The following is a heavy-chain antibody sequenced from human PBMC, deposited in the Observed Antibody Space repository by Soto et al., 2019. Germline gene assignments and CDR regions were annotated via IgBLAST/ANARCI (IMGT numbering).Heavy chain of an antibody. CDR2: IYHSGST. Sequence: SETLSLTCAVSGGSISSSNWWSWVLQPPGKGLEWIGEIYHSGSTNYNPSLKSRVTISVDKSKNQFSLKLSSVTAADTAVYYCASVRGGYYYAMDVWGQGTTVTVSS. CDR3: ASVRGGYYYAMDV. J-gene: IGHJ6*02. CDR1: GGSISSSNW. D-gene: IGHD3-10*02. V-gene: IGHV4-4*02.